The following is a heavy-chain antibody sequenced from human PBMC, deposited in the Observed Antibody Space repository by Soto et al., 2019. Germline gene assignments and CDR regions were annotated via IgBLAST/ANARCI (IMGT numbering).Heavy chain of an antibody. D-gene: IGHD5-12*01. V-gene: IGHV1-69*08. J-gene: IGHJ6*03. CDR2: IITFVGKA. CDR1: GGTLSSYS. Sequence: QVQLVQSGPEVKKPGSSVKVSCKTSGGTLSSYSISWVLQAPGQGLEWVGRIITFVGKANVAQQFQGRVTITADRSTDTTYMELRRLTSDDTAVYYWARVTGGHDSGGNYMDVWGTGTTVTVSS. CDR3: ARVTGGHDSGGNYMDV.